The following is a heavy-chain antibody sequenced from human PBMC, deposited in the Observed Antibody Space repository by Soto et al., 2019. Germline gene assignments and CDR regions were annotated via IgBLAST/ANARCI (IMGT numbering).Heavy chain of an antibody. D-gene: IGHD3-10*01. CDR2: INPSGGST. CDR3: ARGGYYGSGSYSQEPRYYYYGMDV. J-gene: IGHJ6*02. Sequence: ASVKVSCKASGYTFTSYYMHWVRQAPGQGLEWMGIINPSGGSTSYAQKFQGRVTMTRDTSTSTVYKELSSLRSEDTAVYYCARGGYYGSGSYSQEPRYYYYGMDVWGQGTTVTVSS. V-gene: IGHV1-46*01. CDR1: GYTFTSYY.